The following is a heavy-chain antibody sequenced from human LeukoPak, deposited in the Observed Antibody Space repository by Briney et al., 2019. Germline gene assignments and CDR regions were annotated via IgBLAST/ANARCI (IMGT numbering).Heavy chain of an antibody. CDR2: ITSRSTYI. V-gene: IGHV3-21*01. CDR1: GFTFSSYS. Sequence: GGSLRLSCAASGFTFSSYSINWVRQAPGKGLEWVSSITSRSTYIYYADSVRGRFTISRDNAKNSLYLQMNSLRAEDTAVYYCARVVTWYFDLWGRGTLVTVSS. D-gene: IGHD5-18*01. CDR3: ARVVTWYFDL. J-gene: IGHJ2*01.